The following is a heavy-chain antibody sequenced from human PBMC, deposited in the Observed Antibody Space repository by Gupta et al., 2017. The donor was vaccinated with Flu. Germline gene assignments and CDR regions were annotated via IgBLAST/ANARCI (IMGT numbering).Heavy chain of an antibody. V-gene: IGHV3-9*01. Sequence: DVQLVESGGGLVQPGRSLRLSCAASGFTFDDYAMPWVRQAPGKGLEWVSGISWNSGSIGYADSVKGRFTISRDNAKNSLYLQMNSLRAEDTALYYCAKDPAHMYSSGNWFDPWGQGTLVTVSS. D-gene: IGHD6-19*01. CDR2: ISWNSGSI. J-gene: IGHJ5*02. CDR1: GFTFDDYA. CDR3: AKDPAHMYSSGNWFDP.